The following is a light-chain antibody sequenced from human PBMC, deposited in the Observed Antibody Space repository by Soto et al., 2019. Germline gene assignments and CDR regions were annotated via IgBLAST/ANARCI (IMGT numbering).Light chain of an antibody. CDR3: QQRSDWFT. CDR1: QSVSNF. Sequence: EIVLTQSPATLSLSPGERATLSCRASQSVSNFLAWYQQKPGQAPRLLIYDASNRATGIPVRFSASGSGTDFTLTISSLEPEDFGLYYCQQRSDWFTFGQGTRLEIK. J-gene: IGKJ5*01. CDR2: DAS. V-gene: IGKV3-11*01.